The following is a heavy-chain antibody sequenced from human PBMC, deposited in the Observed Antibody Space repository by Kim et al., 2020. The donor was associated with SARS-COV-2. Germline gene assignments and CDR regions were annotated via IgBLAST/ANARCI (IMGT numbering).Heavy chain of an antibody. CDR2: LSWDGKRT. Sequence: GGSLRLSCAASGFTLGTYPMGWVRQTPGKGLEWVSRLSWDGKRTYYADSVKGRVTISSDKSKNTLYLHMNSLRVEDTAVYYCAKGVTNGGFDYWGQGTQGSVSS. CDR1: GFTLGTYP. V-gene: IGHV3-23*01. CDR3: AKGVTNGGFDY. J-gene: IGHJ4*02. D-gene: IGHD2-8*01.